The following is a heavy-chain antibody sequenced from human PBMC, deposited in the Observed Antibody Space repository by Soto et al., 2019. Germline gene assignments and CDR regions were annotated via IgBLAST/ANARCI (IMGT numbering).Heavy chain of an antibody. D-gene: IGHD3-3*01. CDR3: ARVEGYDFWSGYYPGGMDV. CDR2: IYHSGST. CDR1: GYSISSGYY. Sequence: SETLSLTCAVSGYSISSGYYWGWIRQPPGKGLEWIASIYHSGSTYYNPSLKSRVTISVDTSKNQFSLKLSSVTAADTAVYYCARVEGYDFWSGYYPGGMDVWGQGTTVTVSS. J-gene: IGHJ6*02. V-gene: IGHV4-38-2*01.